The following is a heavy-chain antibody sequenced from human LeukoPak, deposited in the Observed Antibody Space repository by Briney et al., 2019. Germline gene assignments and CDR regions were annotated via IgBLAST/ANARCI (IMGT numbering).Heavy chain of an antibody. CDR2: IYYSGST. V-gene: IGHV4-39*07. D-gene: IGHD4-23*01. J-gene: IGHJ3*02. CDR1: GASMSNYY. Sequence: SETLSLTCNVSGASMSNYYWVWIRQPPGKGLEWIGSIYYSGSTYYNPSLKSRVTISVDTSKNQFSLKLSSVTAADTAVYYCARHQRGNSDAFDIWGQGTMVTVSS. CDR3: ARHQRGNSDAFDI.